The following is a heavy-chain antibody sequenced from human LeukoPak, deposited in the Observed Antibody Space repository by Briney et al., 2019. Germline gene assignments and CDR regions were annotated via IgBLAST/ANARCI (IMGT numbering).Heavy chain of an antibody. D-gene: IGHD3-10*01. V-gene: IGHV1-46*01. J-gene: IGHJ4*02. CDR1: GYTFTSYY. CDR2: INPSGGST. CDR3: ARIPLPDYYGSGSYKY. Sequence: ASVKVSCKASGYTFTSYYMHWVRQAPGQGLEWMGIINPSGGSTSYAQKFQGRVTMTRDTSTSTVFMELSSLRSEDTAVYYCARIPLPDYYGSGSYKYWGQGTLVTVSS.